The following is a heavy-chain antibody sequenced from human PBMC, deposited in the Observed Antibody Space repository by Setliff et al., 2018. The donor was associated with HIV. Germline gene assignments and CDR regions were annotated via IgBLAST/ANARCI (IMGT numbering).Heavy chain of an antibody. CDR1: GYTFTSYP. V-gene: IGHV1-46*01. J-gene: IGHJ4*01. D-gene: IGHD6-19*01. Sequence: GASVKVSCKASGYTFTSYPMHWVRQAPGQGLEWMGVINTSGGSAGYAEKFRGRVTMTRDTSTNTVYMDLRNLRSEDTAVYYCARNQGDASGWYAGDYWGMEPWSPSPQ. CDR3: ARNQGDASGWYAGDY. CDR2: INTSGGSA.